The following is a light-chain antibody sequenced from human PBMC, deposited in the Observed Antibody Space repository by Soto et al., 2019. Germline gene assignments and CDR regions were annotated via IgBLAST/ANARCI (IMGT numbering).Light chain of an antibody. Sequence: EIVMTQSPVTLPVSPGEGATLSCRASQSISSNLAWYQQKPGQAPRLLIYGASTRATGIPARFSGSGSGTEFTLTISSLQSEDFAVYYCQHYNNRPPWTFGQGTKVDIK. CDR1: QSISSN. J-gene: IGKJ1*01. CDR3: QHYNNRPPWT. CDR2: GAS. V-gene: IGKV3-15*01.